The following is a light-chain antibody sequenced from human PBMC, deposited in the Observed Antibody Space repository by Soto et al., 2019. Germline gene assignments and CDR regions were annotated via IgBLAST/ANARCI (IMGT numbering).Light chain of an antibody. CDR2: EVT. Sequence: QPVLRQPASVSGSPGQTIPISCTGTTIDVGGYNAVSWYQHHPGKAPKLIIYEVTHRPSGVSDRFSASKSGNTASLTISGLQAEDEADYYCNSFRVSHLYVFGTGTKVTVL. CDR1: TIDVGGYNA. J-gene: IGLJ1*01. V-gene: IGLV2-14*01. CDR3: NSFRVSHLYV.